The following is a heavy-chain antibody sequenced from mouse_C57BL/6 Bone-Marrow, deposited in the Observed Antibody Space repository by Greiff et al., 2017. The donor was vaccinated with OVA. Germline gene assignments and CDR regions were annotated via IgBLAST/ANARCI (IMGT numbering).Heavy chain of an antibody. Sequence: QVQLQQSGPELVKPGASVKISCKASGYAFSSSWMNWVKQRPGKGLEWIGRIYPGDGDTNYNGKFKGKATLTADKSSSTAYMQLSSLTSEDSAVYFYARKKDYEGFAYWGQGTLVTVAA. CDR3: ARKKDYEGFAY. V-gene: IGHV1-82*01. D-gene: IGHD1-1*01. CDR2: IYPGDGDT. J-gene: IGHJ3*01. CDR1: GYAFSSSW.